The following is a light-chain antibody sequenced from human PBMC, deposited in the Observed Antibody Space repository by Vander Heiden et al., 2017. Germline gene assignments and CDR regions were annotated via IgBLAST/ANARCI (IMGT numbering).Light chain of an antibody. CDR2: KAS. V-gene: IGKV1-5*03. CDR3: QQDTSYLIT. CDR1: QRISNW. Sequence: DIQMTQSPSTLSASVGDRVTTTCPARQRISNWLDWYQQKPGKAPKLLIYKASSLESGVPERFSGSGSGTEFTLTISSLQPDDFATYYCQQDTSYLITFGQGTRLEIK. J-gene: IGKJ5*01.